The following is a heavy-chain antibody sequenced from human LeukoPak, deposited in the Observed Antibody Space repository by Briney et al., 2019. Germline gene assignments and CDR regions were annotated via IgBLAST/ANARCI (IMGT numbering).Heavy chain of an antibody. D-gene: IGHD6-13*01. CDR2: IYYSGST. J-gene: IGHJ4*02. Sequence: PSETLSLTCSVSGYSISSSYYWSWIRQPPGKGLEWIGYIYYSGSTNYNPSLKSRVTISVDTSKNQFSLKLSSVTAADTAVYYCARDSSSWYNYFDYWGQGTLVTISS. CDR3: ARDSSSWYNYFDY. V-gene: IGHV4-61*01. CDR1: GYSISSSYY.